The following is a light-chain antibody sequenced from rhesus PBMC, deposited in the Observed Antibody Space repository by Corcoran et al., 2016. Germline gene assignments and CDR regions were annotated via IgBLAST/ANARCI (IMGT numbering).Light chain of an antibody. J-gene: IGLJ1*01. CDR3: YSYGGNNNFI. CDR2: DVS. CDR1: TSNIGDYTY. Sequence: QAALTQPPSVSGSPGQSVTMSCTGTTSNIGDYTYVSWYQQYPGRVPKLIIFDVSKRPSGVSNRFSGSKSGNTASLTISGLQAEDEADYYCYSYGGNNNFIFGGGTRLTVL. V-gene: IGLV2-23*01.